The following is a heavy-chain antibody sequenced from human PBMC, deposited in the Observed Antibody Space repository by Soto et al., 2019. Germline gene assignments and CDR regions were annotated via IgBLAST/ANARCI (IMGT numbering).Heavy chain of an antibody. V-gene: IGHV1-46*01. CDR2: IDPRGGNT. CDR3: ARDWKAAGGSISIPRAFPLLEGMDV. D-gene: IGHD6-13*01. CDR1: GYTFTSYY. Sequence: ASVKVSCKASGYTFTSYYMYWVRQAPGQGLEWMGIIDPRGGNTSYAQDFQGRVTMTGDTSTSTVYMELSSLRPEDTAVYYCARDWKAAGGSISIPRAFPLLEGMDVG. J-gene: IGHJ6*01.